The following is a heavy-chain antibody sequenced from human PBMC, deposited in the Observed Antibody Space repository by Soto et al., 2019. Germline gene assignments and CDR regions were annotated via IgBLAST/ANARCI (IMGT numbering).Heavy chain of an antibody. J-gene: IGHJ6*02. CDR2: IKQDGSEK. D-gene: IGHD6-13*01. Sequence: PGGSLRLSCAASGFTFSSYWMSWVRQAPGKGLEWVANIKQDGSEKYYVDSVKGRFTISRDNAKNSLYLQMNSLRAEDTAVYYCAVIAAAGRYYGMDVWGQGTTVTVSS. CDR3: AVIAAAGRYYGMDV. V-gene: IGHV3-7*01. CDR1: GFTFSSYW.